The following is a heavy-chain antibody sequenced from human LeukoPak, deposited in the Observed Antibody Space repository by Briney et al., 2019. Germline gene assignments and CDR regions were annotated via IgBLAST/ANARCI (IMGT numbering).Heavy chain of an antibody. V-gene: IGHV4-34*01. D-gene: IGHD2-15*01. J-gene: IGHJ5*02. CDR1: GGSFSGYY. Sequence: SETLSLTCAVYGGSFSGYYWSWIRQPPGKGVEWIGEINHSGSTNYNPSLKSRVTISGDTSKNQFSLKLSSVTAADTAVYYCARHRCSGGSCYPMNWFDPWGQGTLVTVSS. CDR2: INHSGST. CDR3: ARHRCSGGSCYPMNWFDP.